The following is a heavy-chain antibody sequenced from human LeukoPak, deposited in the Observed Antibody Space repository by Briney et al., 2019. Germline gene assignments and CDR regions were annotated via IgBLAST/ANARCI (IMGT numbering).Heavy chain of an antibody. V-gene: IGHV4-39*01. D-gene: IGHD3-10*01. CDR3: ARLQLFRITMVRGVSCFDY. CDR1: GGSISSSSYY. CDR2: IYYSGST. J-gene: IGHJ4*02. Sequence: PSETLSLTCTVSGGSISSSSYYWGWIRQPPGKGLEWIGSIYYSGSTYYNPSLKSRVTISVDTSKNQFSLKLSSVTAADTAVYYCARLQLFRITMVRGVSCFDYWGQGTLVTVSS.